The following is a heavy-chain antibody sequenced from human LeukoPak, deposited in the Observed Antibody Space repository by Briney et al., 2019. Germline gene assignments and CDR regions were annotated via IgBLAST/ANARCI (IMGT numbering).Heavy chain of an antibody. Sequence: PGGSLRLSCAASGFTVSTNYVTXVRQPPGKGXESISMIYTGGTTHYADSVKGRFTISXXXSTNTLYLQMNNLRVDDTAVYYCTTAPWGDTGYWGQGTLVTVSS. J-gene: IGHJ4*02. V-gene: IGHV3-53*01. CDR3: TTAPWGDTGY. CDR2: IYTGGTT. D-gene: IGHD3-16*01. CDR1: GFTVSTNY.